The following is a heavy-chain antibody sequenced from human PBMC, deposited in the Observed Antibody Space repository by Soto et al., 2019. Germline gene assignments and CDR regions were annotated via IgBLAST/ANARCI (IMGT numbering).Heavy chain of an antibody. Sequence: PGGSLRLSCAASGFTFSNYGMHWVRQAPGKGLEWVAVISDDGVSKYYADSVQGRFTISRDNSESAVFLQMNSLRPDDTALYFCARAYYFGSGTSYTLYYWGQGT. CDR3: ARAYYFGSGTSYTLYY. CDR1: GFTFSNYG. D-gene: IGHD3-10*01. CDR2: ISDDGVSK. J-gene: IGHJ4*02. V-gene: IGHV3-30*03.